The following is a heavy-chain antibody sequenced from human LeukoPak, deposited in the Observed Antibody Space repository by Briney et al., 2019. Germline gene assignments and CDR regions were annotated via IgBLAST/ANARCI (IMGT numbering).Heavy chain of an antibody. Sequence: SETLSLTCTVSGGSISSSNYYWGWIRQPPGKGVEWIGSIYYSGSTYYNPSLKSRVTISVDTSRNQFSLKLSSVTAADTAVYYCARRSQYYYDSSGYFDAFDIWGQGTMVTVSS. CDR2: IYYSGST. V-gene: IGHV4-39*01. D-gene: IGHD3-22*01. CDR1: GGSISSSNYY. J-gene: IGHJ3*02. CDR3: ARRSQYYYDSSGYFDAFDI.